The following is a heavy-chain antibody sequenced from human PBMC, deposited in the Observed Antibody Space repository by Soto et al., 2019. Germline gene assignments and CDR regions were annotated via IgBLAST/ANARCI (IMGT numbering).Heavy chain of an antibody. V-gene: IGHV1-46*01. Sequence: ASVKVSCKASGYTFTSYYMHWVRQAPGQGLEWMGIINPSGGSTSYAQKFQGRVTMTRDTSTSTVYMELSSLRSEDTAVYYCALRSASAYGMDVWGQGTTVTVSS. CDR3: ALRSASAYGMDV. CDR2: INPSGGST. J-gene: IGHJ6*02. CDR1: GYTFTSYY. D-gene: IGHD2-15*01.